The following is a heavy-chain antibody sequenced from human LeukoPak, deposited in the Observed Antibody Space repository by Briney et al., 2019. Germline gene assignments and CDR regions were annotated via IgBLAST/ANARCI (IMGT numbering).Heavy chain of an antibody. Sequence: SVKVSCKASGGTFSSYAISWVRQAPGQGLEWMGRIIPIFGTANYAQKFQGRVTITTDESTSTAYMELSSLRSEDTAVYYCARARKRYNSSWYFDYWGQGTLVTVSS. D-gene: IGHD6-13*01. CDR2: IIPIFGTA. CDR1: GGTFSSYA. V-gene: IGHV1-69*05. J-gene: IGHJ4*02. CDR3: ARARKRYNSSWYFDY.